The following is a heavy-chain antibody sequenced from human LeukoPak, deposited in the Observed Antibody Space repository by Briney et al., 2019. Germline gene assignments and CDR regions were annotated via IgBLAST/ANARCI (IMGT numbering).Heavy chain of an antibody. CDR1: GGSISSSSYY. D-gene: IGHD3-10*01. CDR3: ARTSGSHDAFDI. CDR2: FSYSGTT. Sequence: SETLSLTFTVSGGSISSSSYYWGWIRQPPGKGLEWIGSFSYSGTTYYNPSLKSRITISIDTSKNQFSLKLSSVTAADTAVYYCARTSGSHDAFDIWGQGTMVTVSS. J-gene: IGHJ3*02. V-gene: IGHV4-39*07.